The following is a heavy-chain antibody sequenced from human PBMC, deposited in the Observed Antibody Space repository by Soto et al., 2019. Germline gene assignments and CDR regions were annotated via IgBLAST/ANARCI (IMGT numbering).Heavy chain of an antibody. D-gene: IGHD1-26*01. CDR3: ARASGGASSTVDY. CDR2: IYYSGST. CDR1: GFTFSSYW. Sequence: GSLRLSCAASGFTFSSYWMHWIRQPPGKGLEWIGSIYYSGSTYYNPSLKSRVTISVDTSKNQFSLQLNSVTPEDTAVYYCARASGGASSTVDYWGQGTLVTVSS. V-gene: IGHV4-39*01. J-gene: IGHJ4*02.